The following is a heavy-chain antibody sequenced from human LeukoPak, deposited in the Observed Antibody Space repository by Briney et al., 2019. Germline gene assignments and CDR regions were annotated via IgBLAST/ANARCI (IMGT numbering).Heavy chain of an antibody. V-gene: IGHV4-59*13. Sequence: SETLSLTCTVSGDSITSYYWSWIRQPPGKGLEWIGYIHNSGSTNYNPSLKSRVTISVDTSKNQFSLKLSSVTAADTAVYYCASALTTLEYFQHWGRGTLVTVSS. CDR3: ASALTTLEYFQH. CDR1: GDSITSYY. CDR2: IHNSGST. D-gene: IGHD4-17*01. J-gene: IGHJ1*01.